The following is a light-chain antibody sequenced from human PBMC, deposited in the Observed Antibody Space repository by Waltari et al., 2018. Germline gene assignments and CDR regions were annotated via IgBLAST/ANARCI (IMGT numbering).Light chain of an antibody. CDR1: ASDIGGSDY. CDR3: CSFAGTWV. Sequence: QSALTQPRSVSGSPGQSVTISCTGTASDIGGSDYVSWYQQHPGKAPQLGIYDVTKRPSGVPDRFSGSKSGTSASLTVSRLQADDEADYYCCSFAGTWVFGGGTKLTVL. CDR2: DVT. V-gene: IGLV2-11*01. J-gene: IGLJ3*02.